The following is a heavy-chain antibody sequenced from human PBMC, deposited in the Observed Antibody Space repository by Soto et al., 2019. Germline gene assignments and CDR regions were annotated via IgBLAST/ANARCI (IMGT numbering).Heavy chain of an antibody. J-gene: IGHJ4*02. V-gene: IGHV1-69*13. CDR3: ARFRAGYDSSGYYNYFDY. CDR2: IIPIFGTA. CDR1: GGTFSSYA. D-gene: IGHD3-22*01. Sequence: SVKVSCKASGGTFSSYAISWVRQAPGQGLEWMGGIIPIFGTANYAQKFQGRVTITADESTSTAYMELSSLRSEDTAVYYCARFRAGYDSSGYYNYFDYWGQGTLVTAPQ.